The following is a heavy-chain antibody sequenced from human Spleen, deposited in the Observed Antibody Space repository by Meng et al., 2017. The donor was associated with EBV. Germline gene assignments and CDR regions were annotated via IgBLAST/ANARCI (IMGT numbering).Heavy chain of an antibody. CDR2: INNGESNT. D-gene: IGHD2/OR15-2a*01. V-gene: IGHV1-3*04. Sequence: HQVQPEAGVEGPGAPVKIPCKTCAYYRTSFTGYPRRWVRQSPGKGLEWMGKINNGESNTNYSPHVRGRVTTTKDTYTSTVYVELCSLGSETTAVYCGAGGGGTTGLWFSDYWGQGTLVTVSS. J-gene: IGHJ4*02. CDR3: AGGGGTTGLWFSDY. CDR1: AYYRTSFTGYP.